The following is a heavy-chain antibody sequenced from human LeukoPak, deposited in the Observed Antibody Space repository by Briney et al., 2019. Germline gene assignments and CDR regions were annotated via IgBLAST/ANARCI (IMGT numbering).Heavy chain of an antibody. CDR3: ARDLFSGSYQEDF. CDR1: GFTLSSYW. Sequence: GGSLRLSCAAWGFTLSSYWMSWVRQAPGKGLEWVANIKYDGSGKYYADSVKGRFTISRDDAKNSLYLEMNRLRVEDTAVYYCARDLFSGSYQEDFWGQGTLVTVSS. D-gene: IGHD1-26*01. J-gene: IGHJ4*02. CDR2: IKYDGSGK. V-gene: IGHV3-7*01.